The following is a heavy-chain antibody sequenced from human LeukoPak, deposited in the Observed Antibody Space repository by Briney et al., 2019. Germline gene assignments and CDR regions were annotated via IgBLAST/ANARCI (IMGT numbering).Heavy chain of an antibody. CDR1: GYTFTSYA. Sequence: ASVKVSCKASGYTFTSYAMNWVRQAPGQGLEWMGWINTNTGNPTYAQGFTGRFAFSLDTSVSTAYLQISSLKAEDTAVYYCARDKDVLLWFGELSWFDPWGQGTLVTVSS. V-gene: IGHV7-4-1*02. CDR3: ARDKDVLLWFGELSWFDP. CDR2: INTNTGNP. D-gene: IGHD3-10*01. J-gene: IGHJ5*02.